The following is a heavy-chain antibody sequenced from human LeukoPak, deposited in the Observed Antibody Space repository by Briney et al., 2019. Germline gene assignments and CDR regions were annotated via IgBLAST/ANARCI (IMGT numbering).Heavy chain of an antibody. CDR3: ARKKRGYGYNWFDP. CDR2: ITDTGST. D-gene: IGHD5-18*01. V-gene: IGHV4-34*01. J-gene: IGHJ5*02. Sequence: SETLSLTCTVYSGSFSGHYCSWIRQPPGMGLEWIAEITDTGSTNYNTSLKSRVTISVDTSKNQVSLKLSFVTAADTAVYYCARKKRGYGYNWFDPWGRGTLVTVSS. CDR1: SGSFSGHY.